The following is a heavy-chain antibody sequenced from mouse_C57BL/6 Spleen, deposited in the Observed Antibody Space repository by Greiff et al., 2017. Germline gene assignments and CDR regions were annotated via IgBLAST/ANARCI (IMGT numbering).Heavy chain of an antibody. CDR2: ISSGSSTI. V-gene: IGHV5-17*01. J-gene: IGHJ3*01. Sequence: EVKLVESGGGLVKPGGSLKLSCAASGFTFSDYGMHWVRQAPEKGLEWVAYISSGSSTIYYADTVKGRFTISRDNAKNTLFLQMTSLRSEDTAMYYCARGHYYCGSSPFAYWGQGTLVTVSA. D-gene: IGHD1-1*01. CDR3: ARGHYYCGSSPFAY. CDR1: GFTFSDYG.